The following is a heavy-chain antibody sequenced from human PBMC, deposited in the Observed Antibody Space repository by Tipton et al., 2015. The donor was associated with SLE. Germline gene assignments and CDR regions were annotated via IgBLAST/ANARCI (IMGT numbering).Heavy chain of an antibody. D-gene: IGHD6-25*01. CDR2: INYSGTT. J-gene: IGHJ3*02. CDR1: GASISSYY. Sequence: TLSLTCAVSGASISSYYWSWIRQPPGKGLEWIGSINYSGTTYYNPSLKSRVTISINTSKNQFSLNLSSVTAADTAVYFCARGVRYSSGQSAFDIWGQGTMVSVS. V-gene: IGHV4-59*12. CDR3: ARGVRYSSGQSAFDI.